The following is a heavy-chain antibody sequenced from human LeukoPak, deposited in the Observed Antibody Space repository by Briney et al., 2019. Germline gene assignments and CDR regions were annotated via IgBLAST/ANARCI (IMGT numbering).Heavy chain of an antibody. CDR1: GGSISSSDYY. Sequence: PSETLSLTCIVSGGSISSSDYYWSWIRQPPGKGLEWIGYIYYSGSTYYNPSLKSRVTISLDTSKNKFSLKLSSVTATDTAVYYCARYDSSSYYFDSWGQGTLVTVSS. CDR2: IYYSGST. J-gene: IGHJ4*02. V-gene: IGHV4-30-4*01. CDR3: ARYDSSSYYFDS. D-gene: IGHD3-22*01.